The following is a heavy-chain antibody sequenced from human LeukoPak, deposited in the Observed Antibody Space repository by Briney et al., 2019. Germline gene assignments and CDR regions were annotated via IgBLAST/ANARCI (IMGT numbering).Heavy chain of an antibody. Sequence: ASVKVSCKASGYTLNRYGISWVRQAPGQGLEWMGWISGYNGHTNYAQKLQGRVTMTTDTSTSTAYMELRSLRSDDTAVYYCARGSTARYYYDSSGYYRGAFDYWGQGTLVTVSS. J-gene: IGHJ4*02. CDR2: ISGYNGHT. V-gene: IGHV1-18*01. CDR1: GYTLNRYG. D-gene: IGHD3-22*01. CDR3: ARGSTARYYYDSSGYYRGAFDY.